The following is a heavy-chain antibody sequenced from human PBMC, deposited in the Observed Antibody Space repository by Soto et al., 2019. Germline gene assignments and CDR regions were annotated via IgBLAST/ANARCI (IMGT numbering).Heavy chain of an antibody. D-gene: IGHD4-17*01. CDR3: ARKQDYADNWFDP. V-gene: IGHV4-34*01. CDR1: GGSFGGYY. J-gene: IGHJ5*02. CDR2: INHSGST. Sequence: SETLSLTCAVYGGSFGGYYWSWIRQPPGKGLEWIGEINHSGSTNYNPSLKSRVTTSVDTSKNQFSLKLSSVTAADTAVYYCARKQDYADNWFDPWGQGTQVTVSS.